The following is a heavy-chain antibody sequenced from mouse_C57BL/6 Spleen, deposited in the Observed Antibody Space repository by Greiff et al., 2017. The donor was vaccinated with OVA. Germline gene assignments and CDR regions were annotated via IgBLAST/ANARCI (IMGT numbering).Heavy chain of an antibody. J-gene: IGHJ1*03. D-gene: IGHD2-1*01. Sequence: EVKLMESEGGLVQPGSSMKLSCTASGFTFSDYYMAWVRQVPEKGLEWVANINYDGSSTYYLDSLKSRFIISRDNAKNILYLQMSSLKSEDTATYYCARDQGNYWYFDVWGTGTTVTVSS. CDR2: INYDGSST. CDR3: ARDQGNYWYFDV. V-gene: IGHV5-16*01. CDR1: GFTFSDYY.